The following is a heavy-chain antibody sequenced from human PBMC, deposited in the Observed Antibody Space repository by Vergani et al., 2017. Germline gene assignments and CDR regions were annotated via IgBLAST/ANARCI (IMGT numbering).Heavy chain of an antibody. Sequence: QVQLVESGGGVVQPGRSLRLSCAASGFTFSSYGMHWVRQAPGKGLEWVAVIWYDGSNKYYADAVKGRFTISRDNSKNMLYLQMNSLRAEDTAVYYCASGGGHMVRGVACGYYYYMDVWGKGTTVTVSS. CDR1: GFTFSSYG. J-gene: IGHJ6*03. CDR3: ASGGGHMVRGVACGYYYYMDV. V-gene: IGHV3-33*01. D-gene: IGHD3-10*01. CDR2: IWYDGSNK.